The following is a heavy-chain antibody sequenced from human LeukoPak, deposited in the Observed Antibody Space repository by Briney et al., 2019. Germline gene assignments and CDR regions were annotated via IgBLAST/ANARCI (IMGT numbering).Heavy chain of an antibody. CDR2: VGGSGSLI. V-gene: IGHV3-11*01. Sequence: PGGSLRLSCAASGFTFSDYYMNWIRQAPGKGLVWVASVGGSGSLIFYADSVKGRFTISRDTAKNSMYLKMNTLRAEDTALYYFARENCDDYIFSYFDLWGRGTLVTVSS. J-gene: IGHJ2*01. CDR1: GFTFSDYY. CDR3: ARENCDDYIFSYFDL. D-gene: IGHD4-17*01.